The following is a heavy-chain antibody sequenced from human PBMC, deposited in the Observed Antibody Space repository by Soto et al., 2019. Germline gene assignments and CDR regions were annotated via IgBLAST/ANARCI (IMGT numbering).Heavy chain of an antibody. D-gene: IGHD6-19*01. CDR3: ARETRIAVAGTSHWYFDL. V-gene: IGHV1-46*03. CDR2: INPSGGST. J-gene: IGHJ2*01. Sequence: QVQLVQSGAEVKKPGASVKVSCKASGYTFTSYYMHWVRQAPGQGLEWMGIINPSGGSTSYAQKFQGRGTMTRDTSTSTAYMELSSLRSEDTAVYYCARETRIAVAGTSHWYFDLWGRGTLVTVSS. CDR1: GYTFTSYY.